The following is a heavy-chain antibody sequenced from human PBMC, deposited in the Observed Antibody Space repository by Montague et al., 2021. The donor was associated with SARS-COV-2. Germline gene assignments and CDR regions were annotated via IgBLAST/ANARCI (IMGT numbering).Heavy chain of an antibody. CDR2: IYYSGST. V-gene: IGHV4-39*07. D-gene: IGHD1-20*01. CDR3: ARDQGYNWNYYYYDGMDV. CDR1: GGSISSSSYY. Sequence: SETRSLTCTVSGGSISSSSYYWGWIRQPPGKGLEWIGSIYYSGSTYYNLSLKSRVTISVDTSKNQFSPKLSSVTAADTAVYYCARDQGYNWNYYYYDGMDVWGQGTTVTVSS. J-gene: IGHJ6*02.